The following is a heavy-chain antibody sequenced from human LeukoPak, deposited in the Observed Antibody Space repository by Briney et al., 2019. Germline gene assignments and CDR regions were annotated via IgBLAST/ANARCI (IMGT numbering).Heavy chain of an antibody. J-gene: IGHJ4*02. CDR2: VYYSGTT. CDR3: ARDGGIPYYFDF. Sequence: SETLSLTCAVSGDSLSGYYWSWIRQPPGKGPEWIGHVYYSGTTNYNPSLKSRVTISVDTSKNQFSLKLTSVTAADTAVYYCARDGGIPYYFDFWGQGTLATVSS. V-gene: IGHV4-59*01. CDR1: GDSLSGYY. D-gene: IGHD3-16*01.